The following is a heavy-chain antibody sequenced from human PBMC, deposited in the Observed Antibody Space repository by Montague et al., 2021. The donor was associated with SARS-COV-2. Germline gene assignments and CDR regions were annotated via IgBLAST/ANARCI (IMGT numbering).Heavy chain of an antibody. CDR3: ARRTYDILTGYDYCRDV. V-gene: IGHV2-70*11. D-gene: IGHD3-9*01. Sequence: PALVKPTQTLTLTCTFSGFSLSTSGMCVSWIRQPPGKALEWLARIDWDDDKYYSTSLKTRLTISKDTSKNQVDLTMTNMDPVDTATYYCARRTYDILTGYDYCRDVWGQGTTVTVSS. J-gene: IGHJ6*02. CDR1: GFSLSTSGMC. CDR2: IDWDDDK.